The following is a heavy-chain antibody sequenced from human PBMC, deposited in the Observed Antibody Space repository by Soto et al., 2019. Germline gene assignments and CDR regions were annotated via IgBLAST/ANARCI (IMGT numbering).Heavy chain of an antibody. CDR3: AKKVNSGPGSQYFDY. CDR2: FRTSGDGGTT. V-gene: IGHV3-23*01. Sequence: GGSLRLSCAASGFTFISYSIIWCRHSAVKWLEWVSGFRTSGDGGTTYYADSVKGRFTISRDNSKNMLFLQMNSLRAEDTAIYYCAKKVNSGPGSQYFDYWGQGTLVTVSS. CDR1: GFTFISYS. J-gene: IGHJ4*02. D-gene: IGHD3-10*01.